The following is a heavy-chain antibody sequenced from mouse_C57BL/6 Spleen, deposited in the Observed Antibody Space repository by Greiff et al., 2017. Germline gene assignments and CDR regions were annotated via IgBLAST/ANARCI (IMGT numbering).Heavy chain of an antibody. CDR2: IDPSGSYT. CDR3: SRTDDYYYPFDY. Sequence: QVQLQQPGAELVRPGPSMKLSCKASGYTFTNYCMHWVKQRPGQGLEWIGMIDPSGSYTNYNQKFKGKATLTVDTSSSTAYMQLSSLTSAESSVDYCSRTDDYYYPFDYWGQGTSVTVSS. CDR1: GYTFTNYC. J-gene: IGHJ4*01. V-gene: IGHV1-59*01. D-gene: IGHD2-4*01.